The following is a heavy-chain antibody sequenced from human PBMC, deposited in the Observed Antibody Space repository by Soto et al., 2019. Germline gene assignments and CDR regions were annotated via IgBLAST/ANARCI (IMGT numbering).Heavy chain of an antibody. CDR2: IIPIFGTS. V-gene: IGHV1-69*12. CDR1: GGTFNSYT. D-gene: IGHD3-22*01. CDR3: ATQPRSGSGH. J-gene: IGHJ4*02. Sequence: VQLVQSGAEVKKPGSSVKVSCKASGGTFNSYTISWVRQAPGQGLEWMGGIIPIFGTSNYAQKFQGRVTFTADESTSTAYMELSSLISVDTTIYYCATQPRSGSGHLGQGTRVTVSS.